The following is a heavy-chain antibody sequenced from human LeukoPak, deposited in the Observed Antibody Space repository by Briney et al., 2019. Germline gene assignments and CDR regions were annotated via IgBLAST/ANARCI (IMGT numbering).Heavy chain of an antibody. CDR1: GFTFNKYW. Sequence: GGSLRLSCAASGFTFNKYWLHWVRQAPGKGLVWVSRISPDDMSTSYADSVKGRFTISRDNAKKTLFLQMNSLRAEDTAVYYCARFGVMVRGVIMSYYYYMDVWGKGTTVTVSS. V-gene: IGHV3-74*01. CDR3: ARFGVMVRGVIMSYYYYMDV. J-gene: IGHJ6*03. CDR2: ISPDDMST. D-gene: IGHD3-10*01.